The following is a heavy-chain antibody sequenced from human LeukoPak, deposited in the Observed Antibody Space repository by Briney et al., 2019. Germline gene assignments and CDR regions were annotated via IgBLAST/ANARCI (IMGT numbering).Heavy chain of an antibody. CDR3: SREGYENGDY. CDR2: IYTSGST. CDR1: GGSISSGSYY. V-gene: IGHV4-61*02. Sequence: SQTLSLTCTVSGGSISSGSYYWSWIRQPAGKGLEWIGRIYTSGSTNYNPSLKSRVTISLAASKNQFSLKPTSVTAADTAVYYCSREGYENGDYWGQGTLVTVSS. D-gene: IGHD2-15*01. J-gene: IGHJ4*02.